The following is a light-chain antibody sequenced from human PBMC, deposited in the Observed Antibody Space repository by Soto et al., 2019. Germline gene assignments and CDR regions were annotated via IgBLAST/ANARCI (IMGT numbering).Light chain of an antibody. CDR2: EVC. J-gene: IGLJ1*01. CDR3: RSYTGSSARI. Sequence: QSALTQPASVSGSPGQSITISCTGTSSDVGGYDYVSWYQQNPGKAPKLMIYEVCNRPSGVSGRFSGSKSGNTASLTISGLQAEDEGDYYCRSYTGSSARIFGTGTKLTVL. V-gene: IGLV2-14*01. CDR1: SSDVGGYDY.